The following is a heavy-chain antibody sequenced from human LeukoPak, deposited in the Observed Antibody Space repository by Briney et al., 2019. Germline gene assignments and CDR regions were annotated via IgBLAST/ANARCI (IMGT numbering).Heavy chain of an antibody. V-gene: IGHV3-30*01. J-gene: IGHJ4*02. CDR3: ARDSTYYYASGSSGPHYFDY. CDR1: GFTFSSYA. CDR2: ISYDGGIT. Sequence: GRSLRLSCAASGFTFSSYAMHWVRQAPGKGLEWVAVISYDGGITNYADSVKGRFTTSRDNSKNTLYPQLNSLRAEDAAVYYCARDSTYYYASGSSGPHYFDYWGQGTLVTVSS. D-gene: IGHD3-10*01.